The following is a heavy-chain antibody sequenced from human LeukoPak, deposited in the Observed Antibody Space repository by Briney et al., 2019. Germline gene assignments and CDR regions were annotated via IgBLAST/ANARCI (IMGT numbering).Heavy chain of an antibody. J-gene: IGHJ4*02. CDR2: ISGSGGST. V-gene: IGHV3-23*01. CDR3: AKSGYCSGGSCYSHFDY. CDR1: GFTFSSYW. Sequence: RPGGSLRLSCAASGFTFSSYWMSWVRQAPGKGLEWVSAISGSGGSTYYADSVKGRFTISRDNSKNTLYLQMNSLRAEDTAVYYCAKSGYCSGGSCYSHFDYWGQGTLVTVSS. D-gene: IGHD2-15*01.